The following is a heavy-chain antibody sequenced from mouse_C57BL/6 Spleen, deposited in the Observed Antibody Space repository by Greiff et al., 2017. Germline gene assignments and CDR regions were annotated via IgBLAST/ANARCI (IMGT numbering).Heavy chain of an antibody. CDR2: IYPGNGDT. J-gene: IGHJ4*01. D-gene: IGHD3-3*01. Sequence: QVQLQQSGAELVRPGASVKMSCKASGYTFTSYNMHWVKQTPRQGLEWIGAIYPGNGDTSYTQKFKGKATLTVDKSSSTAYMQLSSLTSEDSAVYVCARTRDYYDAMDYWGQGTSVTVSS. CDR3: ARTRDYYDAMDY. V-gene: IGHV1-12*01. CDR1: GYTFTSYN.